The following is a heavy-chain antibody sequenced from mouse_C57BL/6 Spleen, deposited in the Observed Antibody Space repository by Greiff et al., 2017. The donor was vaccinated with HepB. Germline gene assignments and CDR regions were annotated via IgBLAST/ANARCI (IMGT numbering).Heavy chain of an antibody. CDR1: GFTFSSYA. J-gene: IGHJ1*03. CDR2: ISDGGSYT. V-gene: IGHV5-4*01. Sequence: EVNVVESGGGLVKPGGSLKLSCAASGFTFSSYAMSWVRQTPEKRLEWVATISDGGSYTYYPDNVKGRFTISRDNAKNNLYLQMSHLKSEDTAMYYCARDETHWYFDVWGTGTTVTVSS. CDR3: ARDETHWYFDV.